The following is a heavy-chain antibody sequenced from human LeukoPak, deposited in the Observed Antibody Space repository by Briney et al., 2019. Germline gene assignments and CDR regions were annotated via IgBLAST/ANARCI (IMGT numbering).Heavy chain of an antibody. J-gene: IGHJ3*02. D-gene: IGHD1-26*01. CDR3: AKHNRRGSYSGGAFDI. CDR1: GSTFGDYG. Sequence: PGGSLRLSCTASGSTFGDYGMSWVRQAPGKGLEWIGEINHSGSTNYNPSLKSRVTISVDTSKNQFSLKLSSVTAADTAVYYCAKHNRRGSYSGGAFDIWGQGTMVTVSS. CDR2: INHSGST. V-gene: IGHV4-34*08.